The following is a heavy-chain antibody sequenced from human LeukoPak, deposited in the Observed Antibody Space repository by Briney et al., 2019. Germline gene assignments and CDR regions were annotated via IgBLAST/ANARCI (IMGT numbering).Heavy chain of an antibody. CDR1: GGSFSGYY. CDR2: IYYSGST. CDR3: ARVRVDTAMVNFDY. D-gene: IGHD5-18*01. Sequence: PSETLSLTCAVYGGSFSGYYWSWIRQHPGKGLEWIGYIYYSGSTYYNPSLKSRVTISVDTSKNQFSLKLSSVTAADTAVYYCARVRVDTAMVNFDYWGQGTLVTVSS. V-gene: IGHV4-31*11. J-gene: IGHJ4*02.